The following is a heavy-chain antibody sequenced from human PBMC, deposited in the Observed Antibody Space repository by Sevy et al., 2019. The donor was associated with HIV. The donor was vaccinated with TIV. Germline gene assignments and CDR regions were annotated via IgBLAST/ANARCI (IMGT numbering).Heavy chain of an antibody. J-gene: IGHJ4*02. D-gene: IGHD3-9*01. CDR3: ARYYDILTGPDY. CDR1: GYTFTSYG. V-gene: IGHV1-18*01. CDR2: ISAYNGNT. Sequence: GESLKISCKASGYTFTSYGISWVRQAPGQGLEWMGWISAYNGNTNYAQKLQGRVTMTTDTSTSTAYMELRSLRSDDTAVYYCARYYDILTGPDYWGQGTLVTVSS.